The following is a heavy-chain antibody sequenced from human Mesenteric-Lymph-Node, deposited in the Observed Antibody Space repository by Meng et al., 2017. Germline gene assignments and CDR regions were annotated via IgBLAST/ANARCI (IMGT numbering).Heavy chain of an antibody. Sequence: ASVKVSCKASGYSFSIYGISWVRQAPGQGLEWTGWISAYTDSANYAQNLQGRVTMTTDTSTNTIYMEVRSLRSDDTAVYYCARDFMCSGGSCLDVFDIWGQGTMVTVSS. CDR1: GYSFSIYG. V-gene: IGHV1-18*01. CDR3: ARDFMCSGGSCLDVFDI. CDR2: ISAYTDSA. D-gene: IGHD2-15*01. J-gene: IGHJ3*02.